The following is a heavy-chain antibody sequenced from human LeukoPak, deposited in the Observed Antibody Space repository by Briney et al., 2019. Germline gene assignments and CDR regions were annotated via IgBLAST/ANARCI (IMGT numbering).Heavy chain of an antibody. V-gene: IGHV1-18*01. Sequence: ASVKVSCKASGYTFTSYGISWVRQAPGQGLEWMGWISAYNSNTKYAQKKLQGRVTMTTDTSTSTAYMELSSLRSEDTAVYYCTSPQYGPIDYWGQGTLVTVSS. CDR1: GYTFTSYG. CDR3: TSPQYGPIDY. D-gene: IGHD4-17*01. CDR2: ISAYNSNT. J-gene: IGHJ4*02.